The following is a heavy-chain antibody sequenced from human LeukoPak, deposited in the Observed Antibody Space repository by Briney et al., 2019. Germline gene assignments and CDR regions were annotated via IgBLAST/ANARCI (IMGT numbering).Heavy chain of an antibody. D-gene: IGHD3-10*01. CDR2: IKQDGSEK. CDR3: ARDGSGSYYYYYYMDV. Sequence: PGGSLRLSCAASVFPFSSYWMSWVRQAPGKGLEWVANIKQDGSEKYYVDSVKRRFTISGDNAKNSLYLQMNSLRAEDTAVYYCARDGSGSYYYYYYMDVWGKGTTVTVSS. V-gene: IGHV3-7*01. CDR1: VFPFSSYW. J-gene: IGHJ6*03.